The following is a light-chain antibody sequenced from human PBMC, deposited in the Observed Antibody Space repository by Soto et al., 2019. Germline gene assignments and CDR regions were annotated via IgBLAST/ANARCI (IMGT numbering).Light chain of an antibody. V-gene: IGLV2-14*01. Sequence: QALLTQPASVSVSPGQSITISCTGTSSDVGGYNYVSWYQQHPGKAPKLMIYEVSNRPSGVSNRFSGSKSGNTASLNISGLQAEDEADYYCSSYTSSSSWVFGGGTKVTVL. CDR1: SSDVGGYNY. J-gene: IGLJ3*02. CDR3: SSYTSSSSWV. CDR2: EVS.